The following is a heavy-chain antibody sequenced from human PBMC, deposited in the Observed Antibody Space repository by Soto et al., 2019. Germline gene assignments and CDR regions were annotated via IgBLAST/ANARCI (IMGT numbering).Heavy chain of an antibody. CDR2: MKPNSGNT. CDR1: GYTLTSYD. V-gene: IGHV1-8*01. D-gene: IGHD4-17*01. CDR3: ATPTRYGALAS. Sequence: GASVKVSCKASGYTLTSYDINWVRQATGQGLEWMGWMKPNSGNTGYAKKFRGRVTMPRNTSISTPYMELSSLSFEDTAVYYCATPTRYGALASGGQGTLVTVSS. J-gene: IGHJ4*02.